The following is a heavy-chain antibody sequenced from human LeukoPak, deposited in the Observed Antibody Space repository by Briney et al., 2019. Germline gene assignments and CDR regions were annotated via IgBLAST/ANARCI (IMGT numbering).Heavy chain of an antibody. V-gene: IGHV4-61*01. CDR2: IYYSGST. Sequence: SSETLSLTCSVSGXSVSSGSYCWSWIRQPPGKGLEWIGYIYYSGSTNYNPSLTSRVTISVDTSKNQFSLRLSSVTAADTAVYYCARNLGSNYNYYYYGMDVWGQGTTVTVSS. D-gene: IGHD4-11*01. CDR1: GXSVSSGSYC. CDR3: ARNLGSNYNYYYYGMDV. J-gene: IGHJ6*02.